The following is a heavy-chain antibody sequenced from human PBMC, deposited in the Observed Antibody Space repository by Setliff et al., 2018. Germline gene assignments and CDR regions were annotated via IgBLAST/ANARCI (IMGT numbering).Heavy chain of an antibody. Sequence: ASVKVSCKASGGTFSSYAISWVRQAPGQGLEWMGGIIPIFGTANYAQKFQGRVTITADESTSTAYMELSSLRSEDTAVYYCARGRRGNYDFWSGYSNWFDPWGQGTLVTVSS. D-gene: IGHD3-3*01. V-gene: IGHV1-69*13. CDR1: GGTFSSYA. CDR2: IIPIFGTA. CDR3: ARGRRGNYDFWSGYSNWFDP. J-gene: IGHJ5*02.